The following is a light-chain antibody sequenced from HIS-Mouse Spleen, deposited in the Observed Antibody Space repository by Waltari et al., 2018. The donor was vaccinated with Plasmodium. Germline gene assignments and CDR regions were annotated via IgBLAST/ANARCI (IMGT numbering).Light chain of an antibody. Sequence: EIVMTQSPATLSVSPGERATLSCRASQSVSSNLAWYQQKPGPAPKLLIYGASSRATGVPARFSGSGSGTEFTLTISSLQSEDFAVYYCQQYNSWSFTFGPGTKVDIK. CDR2: GAS. J-gene: IGKJ3*01. CDR3: QQYNSWSFT. V-gene: IGKV3-15*01. CDR1: QSVSSN.